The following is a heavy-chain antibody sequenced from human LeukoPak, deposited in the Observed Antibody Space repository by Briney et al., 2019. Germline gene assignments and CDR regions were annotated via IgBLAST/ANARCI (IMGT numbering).Heavy chain of an antibody. CDR1: GFTFSSYS. D-gene: IGHD2-15*01. J-gene: IGHJ3*02. Sequence: GGFLRLSCAASGFTFSSYSMNWVRQTPGKGLEWVSSISSSSSYIYYADSVKGRFTISRDNAKNSLYLQMNSLRAEDTAVYYCARDPVVDIVVVVAGDEHAFDIWGQGTMVTVSS. V-gene: IGHV3-21*01. CDR2: ISSSSSYI. CDR3: ARDPVVDIVVVVAGDEHAFDI.